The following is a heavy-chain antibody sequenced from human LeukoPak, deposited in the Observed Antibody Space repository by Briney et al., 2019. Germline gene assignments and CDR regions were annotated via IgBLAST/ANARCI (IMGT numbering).Heavy chain of an antibody. Sequence: ASVKVSCKASGYTFTSYDINWVRQATGQGLEWMGWMNPNSGNTGYAQKFQGRVTMTRNTSISTAYMELSSLRSEDTAVYYCARVWSDCSSTSCYLIDYWGQGTLVTVSS. D-gene: IGHD2-2*01. CDR1: GYTFTSYD. V-gene: IGHV1-8*01. J-gene: IGHJ4*02. CDR2: MNPNSGNT. CDR3: ARVWSDCSSTSCYLIDY.